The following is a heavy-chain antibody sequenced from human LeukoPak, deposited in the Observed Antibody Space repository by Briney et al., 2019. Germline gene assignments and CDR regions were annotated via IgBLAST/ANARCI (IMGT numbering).Heavy chain of an antibody. J-gene: IGHJ4*02. CDR1: GGSFSGYY. CDR3: ARRLSSSWQPKYYFDY. D-gene: IGHD6-13*01. V-gene: IGHV4-34*01. Sequence: PSETLSLTCAVYGGSFSGYYWSWIRQPPGKGLEWIGEINHSGSTNYNPSLKSRVTISVDPSKNQFSLKLSSVTAADTAVYYCARRLSSSWQPKYYFDYWGQGTLVTVSS. CDR2: INHSGST.